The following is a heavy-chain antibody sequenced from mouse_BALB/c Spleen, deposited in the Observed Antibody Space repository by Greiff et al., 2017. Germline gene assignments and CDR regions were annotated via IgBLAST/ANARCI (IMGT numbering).Heavy chain of an antibody. V-gene: IGHV1S81*02. D-gene: IGHD2-2*01. J-gene: IGHJ2*01. CDR2: INPSNGGT. CDR3: TRLWLDGGAYFDY. Sequence: QVQLKESGAELVKPGASVKLSCKASGYTFTSYYMYWVKQRPGQGLEWIGEINPSNGGTNFNEKFKSKATLTVDKSSSTAYMQLSSLTSEDSAVYYCTRLWLDGGAYFDYWGQGTTLTVSS. CDR1: GYTFTSYY.